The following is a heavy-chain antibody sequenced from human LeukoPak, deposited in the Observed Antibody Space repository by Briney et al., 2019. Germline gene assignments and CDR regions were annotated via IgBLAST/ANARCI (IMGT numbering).Heavy chain of an antibody. CDR3: ARRRYYDSTGYLD. V-gene: IGHV4-39*01. CDR1: GDSISSSSYY. Sequence: SETLSLTCTISGDSISSSSYYWGWIRQPPGKGLEWIGAIYYRGSTYYSPSLKSLVSISIDTSNNQFSLTLSSVTAADTALYFCARRRYYDSTGYLDWGQGTLVTVSS. D-gene: IGHD3-22*01. CDR2: IYYRGST. J-gene: IGHJ1*01.